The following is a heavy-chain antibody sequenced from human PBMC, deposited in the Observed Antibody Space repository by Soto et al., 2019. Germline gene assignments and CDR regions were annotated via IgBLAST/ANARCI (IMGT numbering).Heavy chain of an antibody. D-gene: IGHD1-26*01. CDR2: TRNKANYYTT. J-gene: IGHJ5*02. Sequence: EVQVVESGGDLVQPGGSLRLSCAASGFPFSDLYIDWVRQAPGKGLEWVARTRNKANYYTTDYAASVKGRFTISRDDSKNSVYLQMNSLKTEDTAVYYCLIVGGTRTWGQGTLVSVSS. V-gene: IGHV3-72*01. CDR3: LIVGGTRT. CDR1: GFPFSDLY.